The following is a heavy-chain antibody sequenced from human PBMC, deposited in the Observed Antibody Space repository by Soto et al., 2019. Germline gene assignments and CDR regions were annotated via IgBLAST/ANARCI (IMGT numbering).Heavy chain of an antibody. CDR1: GGTFSSYA. CDR3: ASHTGSAPEGRYYYGMDV. CDR2: IIPILGTA. Sequence: QVQLVQSGAEVKKPGSSVKVSCKASGGTFSSYAISWVRQAPGQGLEWMGGIIPILGTADYAQTFQGRVTITADESTSTAYMELSSLRSEDTAVYYCASHTGSAPEGRYYYGMDVWGQGTTVTVSS. J-gene: IGHJ6*02. V-gene: IGHV1-69*12. D-gene: IGHD1-26*01.